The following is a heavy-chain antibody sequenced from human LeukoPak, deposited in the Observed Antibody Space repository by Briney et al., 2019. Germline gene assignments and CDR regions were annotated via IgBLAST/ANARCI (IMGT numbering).Heavy chain of an antibody. V-gene: IGHV4-30-2*01. D-gene: IGHD6-19*01. CDR2: IYHSGST. CDR1: GASISSDAYS. CDR3: AGEHSGGFRFDY. J-gene: IGHJ4*02. Sequence: SETLSLACAVLGASISSDAYSWSWIRQPPGKGLEWIGYIYHSGSTSYNPSLKSRVTISVDRSKNLLSLELSSVTAADTAVYYCAGEHSGGFRFDYWGQGTLVTVSS.